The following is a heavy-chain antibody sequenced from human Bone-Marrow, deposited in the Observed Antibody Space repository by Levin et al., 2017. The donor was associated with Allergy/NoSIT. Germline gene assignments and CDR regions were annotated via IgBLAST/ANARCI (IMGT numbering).Heavy chain of an antibody. Sequence: SCAASGFTFRSFWMSWVRQAPGKGLEWVANINQGGGDKYYVDSVKGRFTISRDNAKNSLYLQLNSLRAEDTAMYYCSRAEDYWGQGTLVTVSS. CDR2: INQGGGDK. CDR3: SRAEDY. V-gene: IGHV3-7*01. CDR1: GFTFRSFW. J-gene: IGHJ4*02.